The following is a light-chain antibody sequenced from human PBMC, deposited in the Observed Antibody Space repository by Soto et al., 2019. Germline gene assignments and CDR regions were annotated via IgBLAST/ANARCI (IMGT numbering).Light chain of an antibody. V-gene: IGLV2-14*01. Sequence: QSVLTQPASVSGSPGQSITISCTGTSSDVGGYNYVSWYQQHPGKAPKLMIYDVSNRPSGVSNRLSGSKSANTASLTISGLQAEDEADYYCSSYTSSSTLVVFGGGTKLTVL. CDR2: DVS. CDR3: SSYTSSSTLVV. CDR1: SSDVGGYNY. J-gene: IGLJ2*01.